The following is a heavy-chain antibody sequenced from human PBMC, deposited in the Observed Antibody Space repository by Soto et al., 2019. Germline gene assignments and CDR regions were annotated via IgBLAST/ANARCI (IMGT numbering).Heavy chain of an antibody. V-gene: IGHV1-18*01. Sequence: QVQLVQCGAEVKKPGASVKVSCKASGDTFTSYDFSWVRQAPGQGLEWMGWVSAYNGNTNYAQKLQDRFTMTTDTSTSTVYMELRSLRSDDTAVYYCARDRRGRGSFDSWGQGTLVTVSS. CDR3: ARDRRGRGSFDS. CDR2: VSAYNGNT. J-gene: IGHJ4*02. CDR1: GDTFTSYD. D-gene: IGHD1-26*01.